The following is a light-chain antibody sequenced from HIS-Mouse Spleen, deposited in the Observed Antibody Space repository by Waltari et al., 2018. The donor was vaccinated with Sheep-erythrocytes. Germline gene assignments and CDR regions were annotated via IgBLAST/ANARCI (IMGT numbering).Light chain of an antibody. V-gene: IGLV1-40*01. CDR1: SSNIGAGSA. CDR3: QSYDSSLSAVV. Sequence: QSVLTPPPSVSGAPGQRVTISCPGSSSNIGAGSAVHWYQQLPGTAPKLLIYGNSNRPSGVPDRFSGSKSGTSASLAITGLQAEDEADYYCQSYDSSLSAVVFGGGTNLTVL. CDR2: GNS. J-gene: IGLJ2*01.